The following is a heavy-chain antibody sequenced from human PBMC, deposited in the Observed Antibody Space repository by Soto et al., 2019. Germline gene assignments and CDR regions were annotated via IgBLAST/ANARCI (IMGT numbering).Heavy chain of an antibody. Sequence: TLSLTCTVSGGSISSGDYYWSWIRQPPGKGLEWIGYIYYSGSTYYNPSLKSRVTISVDTSKNQFSLKLSSVTAADTAVYYCARAMGDSSGYYGGEVDYWGQGTLVTVSS. CDR2: IYYSGST. D-gene: IGHD3-22*01. V-gene: IGHV4-30-4*01. CDR1: GGSISSGDYY. CDR3: ARAMGDSSGYYGGEVDY. J-gene: IGHJ4*02.